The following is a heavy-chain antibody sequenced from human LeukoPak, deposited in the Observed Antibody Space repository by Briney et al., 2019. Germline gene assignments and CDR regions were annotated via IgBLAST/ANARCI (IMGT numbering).Heavy chain of an antibody. CDR1: GFTFSSYW. D-gene: IGHD2-2*01. V-gene: IGHV3-7*03. J-gene: IGHJ5*02. CDR3: ARDPRDCSSTSCYGDNWFDP. CDR2: IKQDGSEK. Sequence: PGRSLRLSCAASGFTFSSYWMSWVRQAPGKGLEWVANIKQDGSEKYYVDSVKGRFTISRDNAKNSLYLQMNSLRAEDTAVYYCARDPRDCSSTSCYGDNWFDPWGQGTLVTVSS.